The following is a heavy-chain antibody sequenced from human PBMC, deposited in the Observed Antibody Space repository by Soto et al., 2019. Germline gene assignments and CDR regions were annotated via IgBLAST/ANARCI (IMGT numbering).Heavy chain of an antibody. Sequence: EVQLVESGGGLVQPGGSLRLSCTASGFTVSDSWMTWVRQAPGKGLEWVARIKPDESEKKYADSVKGRFSISRDNAKNSMDLQMDSLRGEDTAVYYCVIGDSNYASWGQGTLVTVSS. CDR3: VIGDSNYAS. CDR1: GFTVSDSW. V-gene: IGHV3-7*01. J-gene: IGHJ5*02. CDR2: IKPDESEK. D-gene: IGHD4-4*01.